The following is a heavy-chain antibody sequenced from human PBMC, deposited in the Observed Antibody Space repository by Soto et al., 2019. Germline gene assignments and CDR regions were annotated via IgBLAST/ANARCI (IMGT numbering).Heavy chain of an antibody. CDR3: ANNGPSTSHRAIDS. D-gene: IGHD2-8*01. CDR1: GFTFSSNG. J-gene: IGHJ4*02. CDR2: ISGNGRNT. V-gene: IGHV3-23*01. Sequence: PGGSLRLSCATSGFTFSSNGMSWVRQATGKGLDWVSGISGNGRNTYYADSVKGRFTISRDNSKNTLFPQMNSLRAEDTAVYYCANNGPSTSHRAIDSWGQGNLVTVST.